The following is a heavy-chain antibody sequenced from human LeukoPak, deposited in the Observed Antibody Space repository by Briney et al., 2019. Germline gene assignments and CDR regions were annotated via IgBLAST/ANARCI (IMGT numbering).Heavy chain of an antibody. D-gene: IGHD3-10*01. CDR1: GYTFIGYY. CDR2: INPNSGGT. Sequence: ASVKVSCKASGYTFIGYYMHWVRQAPGQGLEWMGWINPNSGGTNYAQKFQGRVTMTRDTSISTAYMELSRLRSDDTAVYYCAGTMVRGVIITAWGFDYWGQGTLVTVSS. J-gene: IGHJ4*02. CDR3: AGTMVRGVIITAWGFDY. V-gene: IGHV1-2*02.